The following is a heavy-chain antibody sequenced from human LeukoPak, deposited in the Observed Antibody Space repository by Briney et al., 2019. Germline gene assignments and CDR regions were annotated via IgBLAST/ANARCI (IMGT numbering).Heavy chain of an antibody. CDR3: AKQARPVAWLGLTGN. Sequence: GALRLSCAASGFTFSSYGMHWVRQAPGKGLEWVAVISYDGSNKYYADSVKGRFTISRDNSKNTLYLQMNSLRAEDTAVYYCAKQARPVAWLGLTGNWGQGTLVTVSS. CDR1: GFTFSSYG. D-gene: IGHD4-23*01. CDR2: ISYDGSNK. J-gene: IGHJ4*02. V-gene: IGHV3-30*18.